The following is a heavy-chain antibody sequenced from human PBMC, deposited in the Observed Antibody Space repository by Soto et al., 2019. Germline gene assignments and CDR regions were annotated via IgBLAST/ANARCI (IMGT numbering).Heavy chain of an antibody. D-gene: IGHD6-19*01. Sequence: GGSLRLSCAASGFTFTSYGMHWVRQAPGKGLEWVAVIWYDGSIKYFVDSVKGRFTISRDNSKNTLFLQMNSLRAEDTAVYYCARGSGYYYYYMDVWGKGTTVTVSS. CDR1: GFTFTSYG. J-gene: IGHJ6*03. CDR3: ARGSGYYYYYMDV. V-gene: IGHV3-33*01. CDR2: IWYDGSIK.